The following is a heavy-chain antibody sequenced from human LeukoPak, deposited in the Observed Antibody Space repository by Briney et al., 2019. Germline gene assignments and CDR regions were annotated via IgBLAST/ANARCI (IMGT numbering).Heavy chain of an antibody. CDR1: GYTFTSYD. CDR2: IIPIFGTA. CDR3: ARVVGDYYGSGSYYYYYMDV. Sequence: SVKVSCKASGYTFTSYDINWVRQATGQGLEWMGGIIPIFGTANYAQKFQGRVTITADESTSTAYMELSSLRSEDTAVYYCARVVGDYYGSGSYYYYYMDVWGKGTTVTISS. V-gene: IGHV1-69*13. D-gene: IGHD3-10*01. J-gene: IGHJ6*03.